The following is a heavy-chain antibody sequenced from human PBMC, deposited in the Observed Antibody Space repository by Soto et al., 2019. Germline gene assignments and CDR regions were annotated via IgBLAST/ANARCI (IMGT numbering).Heavy chain of an antibody. Sequence: SETLSLTCTVSGGSISSYYRSWIRQPPGKGLEWIGYIYHSGITNYNPSLRSRVSMSVDKSNNEFSLSLTSVTAADTAVYYCATLPPRIVVVFTEMPTWGQGILVTVSS. CDR3: ATLPPRIVVVFTEMPT. CDR2: IYHSGIT. V-gene: IGHV4-59*12. CDR1: GGSISSYY. J-gene: IGHJ5*02. D-gene: IGHD2-21*01.